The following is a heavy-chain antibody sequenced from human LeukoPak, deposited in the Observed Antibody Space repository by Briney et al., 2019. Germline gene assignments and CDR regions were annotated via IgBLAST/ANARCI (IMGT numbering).Heavy chain of an antibody. D-gene: IGHD3-10*01. V-gene: IGHV3-21*01. CDR1: GFTFSSYS. CDR2: ISSSSSYI. CDR3: ARGTPYGSGSPLGY. J-gene: IGHJ4*02. Sequence: GGSLRLSCAASGFTFSSYSMNWVRQAPGKGLEWVSSISSSSSYIYYADSVKGRFTISRDNAKNSLYLQMNSLRVEDTAVYYCARGTPYGSGSPLGYWGQGTLVTVSS.